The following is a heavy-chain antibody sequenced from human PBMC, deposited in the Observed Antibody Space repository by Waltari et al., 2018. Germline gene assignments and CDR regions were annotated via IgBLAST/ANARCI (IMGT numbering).Heavy chain of an antibody. CDR3: AASDYGDYGNDY. Sequence: QMQLVQSGPEVKKPGTSVKVSCKASGFPFTSSAMQRLRQARGQRLDWIGWIVVGSGNTNYAQKFQERVTITRDMSTSTAYMELSSLRSEDTAVYYCAASDYGDYGNDYWGQGTLVTVSS. V-gene: IGHV1-58*02. J-gene: IGHJ4*02. CDR2: IVVGSGNT. CDR1: GFPFTSSA. D-gene: IGHD4-17*01.